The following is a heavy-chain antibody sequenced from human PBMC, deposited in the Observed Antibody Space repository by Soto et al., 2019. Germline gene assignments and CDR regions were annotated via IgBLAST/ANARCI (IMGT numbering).Heavy chain of an antibody. CDR1: GYTFTSYG. Sequence: RASVKVSCKASGYTFTSYGISWVRQAPGQGLEWMGWISAYNGNTNYAQKLQGRVTMTTDTSTSTAYMELRSLRSDDTAVYYCARDQFLYCINCVCYVPTYNGTDAWGHGPTVT. CDR2: ISAYNGNT. D-gene: IGHD2-8*01. J-gene: IGHJ6*02. CDR3: ARDQFLYCINCVCYVPTYNGTDA. V-gene: IGHV1-18*01.